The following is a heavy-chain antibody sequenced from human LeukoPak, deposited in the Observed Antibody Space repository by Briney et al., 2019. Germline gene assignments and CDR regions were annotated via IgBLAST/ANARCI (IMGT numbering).Heavy chain of an antibody. CDR2: IDPSDSYT. V-gene: IGHV5-10-1*01. CDR1: GYSFTSYW. J-gene: IGHJ5*02. D-gene: IGHD2-15*01. Sequence: GESLKISCKGSGYSFTSYWISWVRQMPGKGLEWMGRIDPSDSYTNYSPSFQGHVTISADKSISTAYLQWSSLKASDTAMYYCASLDCGGGSCAREVSWGQGTLVTVSS. CDR3: ASLDCGGGSCAREVS.